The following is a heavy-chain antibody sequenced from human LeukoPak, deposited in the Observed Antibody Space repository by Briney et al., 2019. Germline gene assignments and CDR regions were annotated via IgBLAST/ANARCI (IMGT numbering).Heavy chain of an antibody. V-gene: IGHV3-9*01. Sequence: PGGSLRLSCAASGFTFDDYAMHWVRQAPGKGLEWVSGISWNSGSIGYADSVKGRFTISRDNAKNSLYLQMNSLRAEDTAVYYCARGGAARPDYWGQGTLVTVSS. CDR3: ARGGAARPDY. D-gene: IGHD6-6*01. CDR1: GFTFDDYA. J-gene: IGHJ4*02. CDR2: ISWNSGSI.